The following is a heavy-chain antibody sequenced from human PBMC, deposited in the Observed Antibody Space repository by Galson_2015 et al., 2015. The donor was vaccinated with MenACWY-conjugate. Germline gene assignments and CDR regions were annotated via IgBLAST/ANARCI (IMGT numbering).Heavy chain of an antibody. CDR1: GFSFSNYA. V-gene: IGHV3-23*01. CDR3: ARVKYSGSYYFDY. D-gene: IGHD1-26*01. Sequence: SLRLSCAVSGFSFSNYAMSWVRQAPGKGLEWVSGISASGGGTYYPDSVKGRFTISRDNSKNTLYLQMNSLRAEDTAVYYCARVKYSGSYYFDYWGQGTLVTVSS. CDR2: ISASGGGT. J-gene: IGHJ4*02.